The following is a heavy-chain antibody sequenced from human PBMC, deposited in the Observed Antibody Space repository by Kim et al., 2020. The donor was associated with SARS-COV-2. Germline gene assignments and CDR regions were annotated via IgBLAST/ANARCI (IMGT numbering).Heavy chain of an antibody. CDR3: ARDLRPRHYDILTDSPSLDV. CDR1: GGSISSYY. V-gene: IGHV4-59*13. CDR2: IYYSGST. J-gene: IGHJ6*02. D-gene: IGHD3-9*01. Sequence: SETLSLTCTVSGGSISSYYWSWIRQPPGKGLEWIGYIYYSGSTNYNPSLKSRVTISVDTSKNQFSLKLSSVTAADTAVYYCARDLRPRHYDILTDSPSLDVWGQGTTVTVSS.